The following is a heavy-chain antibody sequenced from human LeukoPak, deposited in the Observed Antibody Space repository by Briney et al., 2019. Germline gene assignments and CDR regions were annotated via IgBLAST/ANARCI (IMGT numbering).Heavy chain of an antibody. D-gene: IGHD3-22*01. CDR1: GXTVSSNY. V-gene: IGHV3-66*01. CDR2: IYSGGST. CDR3: ARDGGYYYDSSGYPGAFDI. J-gene: IGHJ3*02. Sequence: PGGSLRLSCAASGXTVSSNYMSWVRQAPGKGLEWVSVIYSGGSTYYADSEKGRFTISRDNSKNTLYLQMNSLRAEDTAVYYCARDGGYYYDSSGYPGAFDIWGQGTMVTVSS.